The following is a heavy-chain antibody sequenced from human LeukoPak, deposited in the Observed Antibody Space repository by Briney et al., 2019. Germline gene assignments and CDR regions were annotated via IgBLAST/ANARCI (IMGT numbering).Heavy chain of an antibody. V-gene: IGHV1-46*01. CDR1: GYTFTSYF. J-gene: IGHJ5*02. CDR2: INPSGGST. D-gene: IGHD1-26*01. Sequence: ASVKVSCKASGYTFTSYFMHWVRQAPGQGLEWVGIINPSGGSTSYAEKFQGRVTMTRDTSISTAYMELRRLRSDDTTLYYCARDVTGDNWFDPWGQGTLVTVSS. CDR3: ARDVTGDNWFDP.